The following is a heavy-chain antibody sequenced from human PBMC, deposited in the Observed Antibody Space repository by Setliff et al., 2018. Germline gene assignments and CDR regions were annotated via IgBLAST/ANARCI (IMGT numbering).Heavy chain of an antibody. D-gene: IGHD1-26*01. CDR3: AKRATIAAEPYFPYTANWFDP. CDR1: GFTFSSYG. J-gene: IGHJ5*02. V-gene: IGHV3-30*02. CDR2: IRYDGSNK. Sequence: GGSLRLSCAASGFTFSSYGMHWVRQAPGQGLEWVAFIRYDGSNKYYADSVKGRFTISRDNSKNTLYLQMNSRRAEDTAVYYCAKRATIAAEPYFPYTANWFDPWGQGTLVTVSS.